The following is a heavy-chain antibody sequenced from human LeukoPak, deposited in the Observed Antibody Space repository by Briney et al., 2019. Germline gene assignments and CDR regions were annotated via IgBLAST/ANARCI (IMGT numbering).Heavy chain of an antibody. Sequence: SETLSLTCTVSGGSISSYYWSWIRQPPGKGLEWIGYIYYSGSTNYNPSLKSRVTISVDTSKNQFSLKLSSVTAADTAVYYCARGRTGIVVVVAATRSGVYFDYWGQGTLVTVSS. J-gene: IGHJ4*02. D-gene: IGHD2-15*01. V-gene: IGHV4-59*12. CDR2: IYYSGST. CDR1: GGSISSYY. CDR3: ARGRTGIVVVVAATRSGVYFDY.